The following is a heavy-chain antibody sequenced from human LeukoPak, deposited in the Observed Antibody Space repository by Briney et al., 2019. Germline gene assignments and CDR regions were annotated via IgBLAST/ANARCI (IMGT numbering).Heavy chain of an antibody. CDR3: ARQSTAPPVYYYYGMDV. J-gene: IGHJ6*02. V-gene: IGHV4-59*08. D-gene: IGHD2-2*01. CDR2: ISYSGST. Sequence: SETLSLTCTVSGGSISSYYWSWIRQSPGEGLEWVGYISYSGSTTYNPSLKSRVAISVDTSKNQFSLKLSSVTAADTAVYFCARQSTAPPVYYYYGMDVWGQGTAVTVSS. CDR1: GGSISSYY.